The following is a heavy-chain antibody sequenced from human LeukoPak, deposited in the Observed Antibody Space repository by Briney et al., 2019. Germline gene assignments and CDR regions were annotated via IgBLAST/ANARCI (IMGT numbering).Heavy chain of an antibody. Sequence: GGPLRLSCAASGFTFSSYDMPWVREAPGRGLEWVSSIRPSGDNTYYGDSVKGRFTISRDNSKNTVYLQMNNMRVDDTAVYYCARVAGWHWFDPWGQGTLVTVSS. CDR2: IRPSGDNT. D-gene: IGHD6-19*01. J-gene: IGHJ5*02. CDR1: GFTFSSYD. CDR3: ARVAGWHWFDP. V-gene: IGHV3-23*01.